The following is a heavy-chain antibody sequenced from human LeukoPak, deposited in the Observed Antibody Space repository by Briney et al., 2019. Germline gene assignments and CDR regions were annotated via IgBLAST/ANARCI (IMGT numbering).Heavy chain of an antibody. D-gene: IGHD5-24*01. CDR2: IRQDGGQT. J-gene: IGHJ3*02. Sequence: PGGSLRHSCAASGFTISSYWMSWVRQAPGKGLEWVANIRQDGGQTYYVDSVKGRFTISRDNAKNSLYLQVNSLRAEDTAVYYCARDKHNPGSAFDIWGQGTMLTVSS. CDR1: GFTISSYW. CDR3: ARDKHNPGSAFDI. V-gene: IGHV3-7*01.